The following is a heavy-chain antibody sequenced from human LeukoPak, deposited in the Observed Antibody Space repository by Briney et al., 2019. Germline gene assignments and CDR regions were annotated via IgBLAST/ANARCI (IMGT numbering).Heavy chain of an antibody. CDR2: INPNSGGT. J-gene: IGHJ4*02. Sequence: GASVKVSCKASGYTFTGYYMHWLRQAPAQGLEWMGRINPNSGGTNYAQKFQGRVTMTRDTSISTAYMELSRLRSDDTAVYYCARVKMTTVTTYDYWGQGTLVTVSS. CDR1: GYTFTGYY. CDR3: ARVKMTTVTTYDY. D-gene: IGHD4-17*01. V-gene: IGHV1-2*06.